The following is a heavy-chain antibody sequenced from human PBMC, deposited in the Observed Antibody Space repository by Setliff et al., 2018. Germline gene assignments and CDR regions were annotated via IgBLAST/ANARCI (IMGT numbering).Heavy chain of an antibody. CDR3: ARDHGDYGYYYYYMDV. CDR2: IYTSGST. V-gene: IGHV4-4*07. Sequence: SETLSLTCTVSGGSVSSYYWSWIRQPAGKGLEWIGRIYTSGSTNYNPSLKSRVTMSVDTSKNQFSLKLSSVTAADTAVYYCARDHGDYGYYYYYMDVWGKGTTVTVSS. J-gene: IGHJ6*03. CDR1: GGSVSSYY. D-gene: IGHD4-17*01.